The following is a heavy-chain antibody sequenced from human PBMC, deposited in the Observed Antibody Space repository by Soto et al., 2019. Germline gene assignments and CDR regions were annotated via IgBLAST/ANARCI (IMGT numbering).Heavy chain of an antibody. J-gene: IGHJ4*02. CDR1: GLSFGDYD. CDR3: ARDFGHGYYLDY. CDR2: ITDSSDTV. V-gene: IGHV3-48*02. D-gene: IGHD3-3*01. Sequence: GGSLIRCSVAAGLSFGDYDLNRVRPAPGKGLEWVSYITDSSDTVQYADSVRGRFTISRDNAESSLYLQMNSLRDEDTAVYFCARDFGHGYYLDYWGRGPLVTVPS.